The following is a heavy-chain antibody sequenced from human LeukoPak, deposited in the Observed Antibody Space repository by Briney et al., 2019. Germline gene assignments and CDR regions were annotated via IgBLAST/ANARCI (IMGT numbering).Heavy chain of an antibody. Sequence: ASVKVSCKASGYTFTSYYMHWVRQAPGQGLEWMGWINPNSGGTNYAQKFQGRVTMTRDTSISTAYMELSRLRSDDTAVYYCARFVGATQPGYDYWGQGTLVTVSS. CDR1: GYTFTSYY. CDR2: INPNSGGT. CDR3: ARFVGATQPGYDY. D-gene: IGHD1-26*01. V-gene: IGHV1-2*02. J-gene: IGHJ4*02.